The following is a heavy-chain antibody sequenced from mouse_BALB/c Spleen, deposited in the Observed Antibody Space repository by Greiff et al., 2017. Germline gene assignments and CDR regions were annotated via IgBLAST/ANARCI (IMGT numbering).Heavy chain of an antibody. CDR2: IWGDGST. D-gene: IGHD2-3*01. V-gene: IGHV2-6-7*01. CDR1: GFSLTGYG. CDR3: ARGPDGYYVYFDV. Sequence: VKLQESGPGLVAPSQSLSITCTVSGFSLTGYGVNWVRQPPGKGLEWLGMIWGDGSTDYNSALKSRLSISKDNSKSQVFLKMNSLQTDDTARYYCARGPDGYYVYFDVWGAGTTVTVSS. J-gene: IGHJ1*01.